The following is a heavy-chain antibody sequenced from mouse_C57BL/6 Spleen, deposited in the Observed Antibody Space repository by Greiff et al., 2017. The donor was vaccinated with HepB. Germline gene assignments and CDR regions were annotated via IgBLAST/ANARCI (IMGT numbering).Heavy chain of an antibody. D-gene: IGHD2-3*01. Sequence: EVKLMESGGDLVKPGGSLKLSCAASGFTFSSYGMSWVRQTPDKRLEWVATISSGGSYTYYPDSVKGRFTISRDNAKNTLYLQMSSLKSEDTAMYYCARHLSPDFDDWGQGTTRTVSS. V-gene: IGHV5-6*01. J-gene: IGHJ2*01. CDR1: GFTFSSYG. CDR2: ISSGGSYT. CDR3: ARHLSPDFDD.